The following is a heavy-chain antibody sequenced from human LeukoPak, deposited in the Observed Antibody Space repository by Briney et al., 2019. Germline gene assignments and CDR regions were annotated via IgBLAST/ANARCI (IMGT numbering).Heavy chain of an antibody. Sequence: SETLSLTCTVSGGSISSYYWSWIRQPPGKGLEWIGYIYYSGSTNYKPSLKSRVTISVDTSKNQFSLKLSSVTAADTAVYYCARGIAVAPFFYYYYMDVWGKGTTVTVSS. D-gene: IGHD6-19*01. CDR2: IYYSGST. CDR1: GGSISSYY. J-gene: IGHJ6*03. V-gene: IGHV4-59*01. CDR3: ARGIAVAPFFYYYYMDV.